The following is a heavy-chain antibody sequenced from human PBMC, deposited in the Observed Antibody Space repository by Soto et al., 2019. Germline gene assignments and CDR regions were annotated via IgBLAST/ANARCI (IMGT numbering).Heavy chain of an antibody. CDR2: IKQDGSEK. V-gene: IGHV3-7*01. CDR1: GFTFSSYW. Sequence: GGSLRLSCAASGFTFSSYWMSWVRQAPGKGLEWVANIKQDGSEKYYVDSVKGRFTISRDNAKNSLYLQMNSLRAEDTAVYYCASITGTTASGLAFDIWGQGTMVTVSS. CDR3: ASITGTTASGLAFDI. D-gene: IGHD1-7*01. J-gene: IGHJ3*02.